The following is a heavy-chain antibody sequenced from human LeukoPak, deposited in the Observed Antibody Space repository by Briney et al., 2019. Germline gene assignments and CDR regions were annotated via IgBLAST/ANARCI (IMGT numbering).Heavy chain of an antibody. CDR3: ARQGIDAFDI. J-gene: IGHJ3*02. CDR1: GGSISGHY. V-gene: IGHV4-59*08. CDR2: IYYTGTT. Sequence: SETLSLTCTVSGGSISGHYWSWIRQPPGKGLEWIAYIYYTGTTNYNPSLKSRVTISIDTSKNQFSLRLTSVTAADTAVYYCARQGIDAFDIWGKGPLVTVSS.